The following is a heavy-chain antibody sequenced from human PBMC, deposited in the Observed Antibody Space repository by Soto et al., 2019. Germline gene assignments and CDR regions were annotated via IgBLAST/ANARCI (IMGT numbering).Heavy chain of an antibody. J-gene: IGHJ4*02. V-gene: IGHV1-18*01. CDR2: IAVYNSET. CDR1: GYRFTRSG. D-gene: IGHD6-19*01. CDR3: ARGLAFDY. Sequence: QVQLVQSGTEVRKPGASVKVSCKASGYRFTRSGISWVRQAPGKGLEWMGWIAVYNSETKYAQKFQGRVTLTTDTSTSTAYMDLRSLRSDDTAVYYCARGLAFDYWGQGTLVTVSS.